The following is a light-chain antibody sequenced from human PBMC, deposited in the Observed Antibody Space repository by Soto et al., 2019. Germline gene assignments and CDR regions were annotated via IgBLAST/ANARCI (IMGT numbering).Light chain of an antibody. CDR1: QSVSSY. CDR3: QQRSNWLLT. CDR2: DAS. V-gene: IGKV3-11*01. J-gene: IGKJ4*01. Sequence: TLSLSPGERATLSCRASQSVSSYLAWYQQKPGQAPRLLIYDASNRATGIPARFSGSGSGTDFTLTISSLEPEDFAVYYCQQRSNWLLTFGGGTKVDIK.